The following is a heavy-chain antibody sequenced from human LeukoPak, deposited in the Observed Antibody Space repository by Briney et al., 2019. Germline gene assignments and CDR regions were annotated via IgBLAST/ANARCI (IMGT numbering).Heavy chain of an antibody. J-gene: IGHJ6*03. CDR1: GGSISSSSYY. CDR3: ARDLSGSMDV. V-gene: IGHV4-39*07. CDR2: IYHSGST. Sequence: SETLSLTCTVSGGSISSSSYYWSWVRQPPGKGLEWIGEIYHSGSTNYNPSLKSRVTISVDKSKNQFSLKLSSVTAADTAVYYCARDLSGSMDVWGKGTAVTVSS. D-gene: IGHD6-25*01.